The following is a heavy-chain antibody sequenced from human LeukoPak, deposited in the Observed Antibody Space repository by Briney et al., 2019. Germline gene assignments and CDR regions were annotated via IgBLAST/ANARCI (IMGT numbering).Heavy chain of an antibody. CDR2: ISSSDNRI. V-gene: IGHV3-48*03. D-gene: IGHD1-1*01. J-gene: IGHJ3*02. Sequence: GGSLRLSCAASGFSFSSYEMNWVRQAPGKGLEWVSYISSSDNRISYADSVKGRFTISRDNAKTSLYLQMNSLRAEDTAVYYCAREGGNANRNAFDIWGQGTMVTVSS. CDR1: GFSFSSYE. CDR3: AREGGNANRNAFDI.